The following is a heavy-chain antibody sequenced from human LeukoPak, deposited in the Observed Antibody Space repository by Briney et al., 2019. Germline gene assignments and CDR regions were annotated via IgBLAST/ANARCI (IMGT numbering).Heavy chain of an antibody. D-gene: IGHD2-15*01. CDR2: ISTYNGNT. CDR3: ARVGTDCSDGNCY. V-gene: IGHV1-18*01. CDR1: GYTFATYA. Sequence: ASVKVSCKASGYTFATYAMNWVRQAPGQGLEWMGWISTYNGNTNYAQNLQGRVTMTTDTSTSTVYMELRSLTSDDSAVYYCARVGTDCSDGNCYWGQGTLVTVSS. J-gene: IGHJ4*02.